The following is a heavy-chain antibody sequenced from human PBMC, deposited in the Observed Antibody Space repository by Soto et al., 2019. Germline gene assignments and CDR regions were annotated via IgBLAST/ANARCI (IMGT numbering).Heavy chain of an antibody. CDR2: IWYDGSNK. Sequence: QVQLVESGGGVVQPGRSLRLSCAAAGFTFSSYGMHWVRQAPGKGLESVAVIWYDGSNKYYADSVKGRFTISRDNSKNTLYLQMNSLRAEDTPVHYCARDRHYDTSTGYFQHWGQGTLVTVSS. D-gene: IGHD3-22*01. CDR1: GFTFSSYG. CDR3: ARDRHYDTSTGYFQH. V-gene: IGHV3-33*01. J-gene: IGHJ1*01.